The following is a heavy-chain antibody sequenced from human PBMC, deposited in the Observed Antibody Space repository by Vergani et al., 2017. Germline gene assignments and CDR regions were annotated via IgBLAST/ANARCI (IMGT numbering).Heavy chain of an antibody. CDR2: ISDSGSLQ. J-gene: IGHJ6*03. CDR1: GFRFREHG. V-gene: IGHV3-48*01. Sequence: EVQLLESGGGSVQPGESLRLSCVASGFRFREHGMNWVRQAPGKGLEWLAYISDSGSLQYYADSMKGRLVIDRDNAKNSVSLQLDSLRAEDTAVYYCARDLHDYGYLDVWGGGTTVTVSS. CDR3: ARDLHDYGYLDV.